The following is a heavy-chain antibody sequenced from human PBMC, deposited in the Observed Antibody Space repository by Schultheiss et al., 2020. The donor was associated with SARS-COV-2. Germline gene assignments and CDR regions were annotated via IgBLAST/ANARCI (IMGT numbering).Heavy chain of an antibody. CDR3: ARDPIAAAYFDY. Sequence: GGSLRLSCAASGFTFDDYAMHWVRQAPGKGLEWVSGISWNSGSIGYADSVKGRFTISRDNSKNTLYLQMNSLRAEDTAVYYCARDPIAAAYFDYWGQGTLVTVSS. CDR2: ISWNSGSI. CDR1: GFTFDDYA. D-gene: IGHD6-13*01. J-gene: IGHJ4*02. V-gene: IGHV3-9*01.